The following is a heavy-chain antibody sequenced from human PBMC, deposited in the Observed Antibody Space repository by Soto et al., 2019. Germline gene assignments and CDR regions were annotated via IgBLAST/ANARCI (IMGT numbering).Heavy chain of an antibody. D-gene: IGHD6-13*01. V-gene: IGHV1-58*02. CDR1: GFTFTSSA. Sequence: GASVKVSCKASGFTFTSSAMQWVRQARGQRLEWIGWIVVGSGNTNYAQKFQERVTITRDMSTSTAYMELSSLRSEDTAVYYCAAEVAAAGTKRFDYWGQGTLVTVSS. J-gene: IGHJ4*02. CDR2: IVVGSGNT. CDR3: AAEVAAAGTKRFDY.